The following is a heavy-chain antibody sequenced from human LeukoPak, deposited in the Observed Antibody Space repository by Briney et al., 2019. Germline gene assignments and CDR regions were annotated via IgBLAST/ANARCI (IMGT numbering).Heavy chain of an antibody. V-gene: IGHV4-61*05. J-gene: IGHJ3*02. Sequence: PSETLSLTCTVSGGSISSRGYYWGWIRQPPGKGLEWIGYIYYSGSTNYNPSLKSRVTISVDTSKNQFSLKLSSVTAADTAVYYCARFGGNMGFDIWGQGTMVTVSS. D-gene: IGHD3-16*01. CDR2: IYYSGST. CDR1: GGSISSRGYY. CDR3: ARFGGNMGFDI.